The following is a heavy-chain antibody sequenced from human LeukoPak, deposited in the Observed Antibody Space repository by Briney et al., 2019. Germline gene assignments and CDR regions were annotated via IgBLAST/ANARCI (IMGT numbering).Heavy chain of an antibody. CDR3: AREARLADAFDI. CDR2: ISSSSSFI. CDR1: GFTFSDYN. D-gene: IGHD6-19*01. V-gene: IGHV3-21*01. Sequence: GGSLRLSCAASGFTFSDYNMNWVRQAPGKGLEWVSSISSSSSFIYYADSVKGRFTISRDNAKNSLYLQMNSLRAEDTAVHYCAREARLADAFDIWGQGTMVTVSS. J-gene: IGHJ3*02.